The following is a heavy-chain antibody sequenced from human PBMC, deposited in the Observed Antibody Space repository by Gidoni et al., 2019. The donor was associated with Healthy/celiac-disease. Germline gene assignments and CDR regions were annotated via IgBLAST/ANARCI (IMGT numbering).Heavy chain of an antibody. V-gene: IGHV3-23*04. Sequence: EVQLVESGGGLVQPGGSLCLSCAASGFTVSSYAMSWVRRAPGKGLEWVAAISVSGGSTYYADSVKGRFTIARDNSKNTLYLQMNSLRAEDTAVYYCAKDPKFSWYFDYWGQGTLVTVSS. D-gene: IGHD6-6*01. J-gene: IGHJ4*02. CDR3: AKDPKFSWYFDY. CDR1: GFTVSSYA. CDR2: ISVSGGST.